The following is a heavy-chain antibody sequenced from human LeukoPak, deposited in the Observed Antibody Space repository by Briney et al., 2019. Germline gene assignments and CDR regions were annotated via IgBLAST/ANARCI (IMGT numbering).Heavy chain of an antibody. CDR1: GGSISSYY. Sequence: SETLSLTCTVSGGSISSYYWSWIRQPAGKGLEWIGRIYTSGSTNYNPSLKSRVTMSVDTSKNQFSLKLSSVTAADTAVYYCARHSVVTATPYFDYWGQGTLVTVSS. CDR2: IYTSGST. J-gene: IGHJ4*02. V-gene: IGHV4-4*07. D-gene: IGHD2-21*02. CDR3: ARHSVVTATPYFDY.